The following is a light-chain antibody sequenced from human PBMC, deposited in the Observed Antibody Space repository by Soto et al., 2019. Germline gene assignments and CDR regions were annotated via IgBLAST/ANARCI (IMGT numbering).Light chain of an antibody. CDR1: QSISSY. CDR2: AVF. CDR3: QQNYITPLA. V-gene: IGKV1-39*01. Sequence: DIEMTQSPSSLSASVGDRVTITCRASQSISSYLNWYQQKPGKAPRLLIYAVFNLQSGVPSRFSGSGSGTDFTLTISSLQPEDFATYYCQQNYITPLAFGPGTKVDIK. J-gene: IGKJ3*01.